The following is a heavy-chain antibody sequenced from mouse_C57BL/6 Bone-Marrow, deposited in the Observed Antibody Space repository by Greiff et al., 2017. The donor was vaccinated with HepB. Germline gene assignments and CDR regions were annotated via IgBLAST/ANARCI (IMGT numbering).Heavy chain of an antibody. Sequence: EVMLVESGGGLVKPGGSLKLSCAASGFTFSDYGMHWVRQAPEKGLEWVAYISSGSSTIYYADTMKGRFTISRDNAKNTLFLQMTSLRSEDTAMYYCARPFAYWGQGTLVTVSA. CDR2: ISSGSSTI. CDR1: GFTFSDYG. J-gene: IGHJ3*01. CDR3: ARPFAY. V-gene: IGHV5-17*01.